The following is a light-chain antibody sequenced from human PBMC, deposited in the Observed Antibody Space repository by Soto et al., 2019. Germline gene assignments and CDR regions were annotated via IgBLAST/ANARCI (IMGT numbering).Light chain of an antibody. CDR3: QQSYSTPQTT. CDR2: AAS. J-gene: IGKJ2*01. CDR1: QSIGDY. V-gene: IGKV1-39*01. Sequence: DIQMTQSPSSLSASVGDRVTITCRARQSIGDYVSWYQHKPGTASKLLIYAASSLQSGVRSRFSATESGTEFTLTISSLQPEDFATNYYQQSYSTPQTTIGQGTKLEIK.